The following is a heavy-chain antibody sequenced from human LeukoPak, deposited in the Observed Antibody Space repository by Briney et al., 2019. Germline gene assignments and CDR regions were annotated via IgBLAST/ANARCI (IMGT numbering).Heavy chain of an antibody. CDR3: ARLPRCGAAAGTQLCYYMDV. J-gene: IGHJ6*03. CDR1: GYSFTSYW. V-gene: IGHV5-51*01. CDR2: IYPGDSDT. D-gene: IGHD6-13*01. Sequence: GESLKISCKGSGYSFTSYWIGWVRQMPGKGLEWMGIIYPGDSDTRYSPSFQGQVTISADKSISTAYLQWSSLKASDTAMYYCARLPRCGAAAGTQLCYYMDVWGKGTTVTVSS.